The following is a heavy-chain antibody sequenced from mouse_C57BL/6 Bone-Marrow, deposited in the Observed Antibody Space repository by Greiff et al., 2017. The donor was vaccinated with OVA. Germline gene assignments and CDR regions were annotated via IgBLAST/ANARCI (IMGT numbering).Heavy chain of an antibody. CDR3: TGHGDYYGSSPRFAY. Sequence: QVQLQQSGAELVRPGASVTLSCKASGYTFTDYEMHWVKQTPVHGLEWIGAIDPETGGTAYNQKFKGKAILTADKSSSTAYMELRSLTSEDSAVYYCTGHGDYYGSSPRFAYWGQGTLVTVSA. CDR1: GYTFTDYE. J-gene: IGHJ3*01. V-gene: IGHV1-15*01. D-gene: IGHD1-1*01. CDR2: IDPETGGT.